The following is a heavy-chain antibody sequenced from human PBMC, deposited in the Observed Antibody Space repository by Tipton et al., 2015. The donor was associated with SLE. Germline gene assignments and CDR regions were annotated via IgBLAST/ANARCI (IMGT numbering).Heavy chain of an antibody. D-gene: IGHD6-6*01. Sequence: TLSLTCTVSGGSISSYYWSWIRQPPGKGLEWIGYVHASGSTNYNPSLKSRVTISVDTSKNQFSLKLSSATAADTAVYYCAVGSSSSSLDSFDIWGQGTMVTVSS. CDR1: GGSISSYY. V-gene: IGHV4-59*01. CDR2: VHASGST. J-gene: IGHJ3*02. CDR3: AVGSSSSSLDSFDI.